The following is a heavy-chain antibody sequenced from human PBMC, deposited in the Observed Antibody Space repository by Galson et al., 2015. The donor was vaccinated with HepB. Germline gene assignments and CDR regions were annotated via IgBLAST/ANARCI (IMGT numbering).Heavy chain of an antibody. D-gene: IGHD6-25*01. CDR3: GSVFEF. J-gene: IGHJ4*02. Sequence: SLRLSCAVSGVTFTNHWMHWVRQVPGQGLVWVSGINNDGTYTPYADSVKGRFTISRDNAKNTVHLQMNSLRVEDTAVYFCGSVFEFWGQGTLVTVSS. CDR1: GVTFTNHW. CDR2: INNDGTYT. V-gene: IGHV3-74*01.